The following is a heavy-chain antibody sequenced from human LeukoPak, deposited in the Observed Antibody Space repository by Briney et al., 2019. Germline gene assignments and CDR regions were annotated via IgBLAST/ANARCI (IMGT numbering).Heavy chain of an antibody. CDR1: GFTVSDYY. D-gene: IGHD3-9*01. CDR2: ISFSGSTI. Sequence: GGSLRLSCAASGFTVSDYYMTWIRQAPGKGLDWVSYISFSGSTIYYADSVKGRFTISRDNAKNTLFLQMNSLRAEDTAVYYCARAGRGLRFFDWLTYDYWGQGTLVTVSS. V-gene: IGHV3-11*04. J-gene: IGHJ4*02. CDR3: ARAGRGLRFFDWLTYDY.